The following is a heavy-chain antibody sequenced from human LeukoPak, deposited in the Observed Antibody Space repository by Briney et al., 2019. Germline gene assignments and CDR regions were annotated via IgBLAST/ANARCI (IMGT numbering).Heavy chain of an antibody. CDR2: INTDGSST. CDR1: GFTFSTYW. Sequence: GGSLRLSCAASGFTFSTYWVHWVRQAPGKGLVWVSRINTDGSSTSYADSVKGRFTISRDNAKNTLYLQMNSLRTEDTALYYCAKVRVGYGDYFYYGMDVWGQETTVTVSS. D-gene: IGHD5-12*01. J-gene: IGHJ6*02. CDR3: AKVRVGYGDYFYYGMDV. V-gene: IGHV3-74*01.